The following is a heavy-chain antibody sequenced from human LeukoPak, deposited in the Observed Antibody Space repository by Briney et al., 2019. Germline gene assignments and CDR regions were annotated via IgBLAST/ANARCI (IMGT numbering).Heavy chain of an antibody. CDR2: ISGSGGST. V-gene: IGHV3-23*01. CDR1: GFTFSSCA. CDR3: AKAFLAATPKTWFDP. Sequence: PGRSLRLSCAASGFTFSSCAMSWVRQAPGKGLEWVSAISGSGGSTYYADSVKGRFTISRDNSKNTLYLQMNSLRAEDTAVYYCAKAFLAATPKTWFDPWGQGTLVTVSS. D-gene: IGHD2-15*01. J-gene: IGHJ5*02.